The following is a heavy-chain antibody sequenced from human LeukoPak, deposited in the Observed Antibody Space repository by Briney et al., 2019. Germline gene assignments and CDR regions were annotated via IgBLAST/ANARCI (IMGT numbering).Heavy chain of an antibody. D-gene: IGHD6-19*01. J-gene: IGHJ4*02. Sequence: SEALSLTCAVYGGSFSGYYWSWIRQPPGKGLEWIGEINHSGSTHFNPSFKSRVTMSIDTSKNQFSMKLKSVTAADTAVYYCARHAAVAGTAFDYWGQGRLVTVFS. CDR1: GGSFSGYY. V-gene: IGHV4-34*01. CDR3: ARHAAVAGTAFDY. CDR2: INHSGST.